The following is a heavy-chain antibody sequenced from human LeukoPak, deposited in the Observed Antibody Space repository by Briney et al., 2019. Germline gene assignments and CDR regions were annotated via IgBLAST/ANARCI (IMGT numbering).Heavy chain of an antibody. CDR2: ISAYNGDT. CDR3: ARGLEWLTRRHNWFDP. CDR1: GYTFTSYG. D-gene: IGHD3-3*01. Sequence: ASVKVSCKASGYTFTSYGIIWVRQAPGQGLEWMGWISAYNGDTNYAQNLQGRLTMTTDTSTSTAYMEMRSLTSDDTAVYYCARGLEWLTRRHNWFDPWGQGTLVTVSS. J-gene: IGHJ5*02. V-gene: IGHV1-18*01.